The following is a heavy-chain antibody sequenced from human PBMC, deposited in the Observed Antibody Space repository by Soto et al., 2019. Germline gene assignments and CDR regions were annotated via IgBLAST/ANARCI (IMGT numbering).Heavy chain of an antibody. J-gene: IGHJ5*02. D-gene: IGHD2-2*01. CDR2: IIPIFGTA. CDR1: GGTFSSYA. CDR3: ARYGKYQLHETYNWFDP. Sequence: QVQLVQSGAEVKKPGSSVKVSCKASGGTFSSYAISWVRQAPGQGLEWMGGIIPIFGTANYAQKFQGRVTITADKYTSTGSMELSSLRSEDTAVYYCARYGKYQLHETYNWFDPWGQGTLVTVSS. V-gene: IGHV1-69*06.